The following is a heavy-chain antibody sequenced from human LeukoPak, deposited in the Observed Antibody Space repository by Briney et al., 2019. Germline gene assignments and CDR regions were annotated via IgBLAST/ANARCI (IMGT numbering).Heavy chain of an antibody. CDR2: IYYSGST. CDR3: ARRGEVFDY. D-gene: IGHD3-16*01. V-gene: IGHV4-59*08. CDR1: GGSISSYY. Sequence: SETLSLTCTVSGGSISSYYWSWIRQPPGKGLEWIGYIYYSGSTNHNPSLKSRVTISVDTSKNQFSLKLSSVTAADTAVYYCARRGEVFDYWGQGTLVTVSS. J-gene: IGHJ4*02.